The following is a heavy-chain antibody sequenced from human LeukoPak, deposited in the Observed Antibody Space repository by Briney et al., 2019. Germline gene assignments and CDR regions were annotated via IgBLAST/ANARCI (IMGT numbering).Heavy chain of an antibody. CDR2: ISDGGGRT. V-gene: IGHV3-23*01. CDR1: GFTFRTYA. Sequence: GGSLRLSCGASGFTFRTYAMSWVRQAPGKGLEWVSGISDGGGRTFYAESVKGRFTVSRDNSKNTLYLRMSSLRAEDTAIYYCTKNQILDDAGSWYAYWGQGTLVTVSS. CDR3: TKNQILDDAGSWYAY. J-gene: IGHJ4*02. D-gene: IGHD6-13*01.